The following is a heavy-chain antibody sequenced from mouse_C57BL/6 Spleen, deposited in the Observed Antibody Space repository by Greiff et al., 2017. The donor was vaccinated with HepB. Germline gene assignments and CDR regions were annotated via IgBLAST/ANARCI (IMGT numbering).Heavy chain of an antibody. CDR1: GYSFTGYY. D-gene: IGHD4-1*01. Sequence: EVKLVESGPELVKPGASVKISCKASGYSFTGYYMNWVKQSPEKSLEWIGEINPSTGGTTYNQKFKAKATLTVDKSSSTAYMQLKSLTSEDSAVYYCARSNWDGVYYFDYWGQGTTLTVSS. J-gene: IGHJ2*01. V-gene: IGHV1-42*01. CDR3: ARSNWDGVYYFDY. CDR2: INPSTGGT.